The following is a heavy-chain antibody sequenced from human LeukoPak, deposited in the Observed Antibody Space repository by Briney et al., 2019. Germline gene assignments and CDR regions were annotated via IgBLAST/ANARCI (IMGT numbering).Heavy chain of an antibody. CDR2: INPNSGGT. D-gene: IGHD3-10*01. V-gene: IGHV1-2*02. Sequence: GASVKVSCKASGYTFTGYYMHWVRQAPGQELEWMGWINPNSGGTNYAQKFQGRVTMTRDTSISTAYMELSRLRSDDTAVYYCARDRALWFGEATLDYWGQGTLVTVSS. CDR1: GYTFTGYY. J-gene: IGHJ4*02. CDR3: ARDRALWFGEATLDY.